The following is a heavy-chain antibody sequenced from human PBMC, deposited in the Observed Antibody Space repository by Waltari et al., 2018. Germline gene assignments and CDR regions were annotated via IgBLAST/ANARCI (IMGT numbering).Heavy chain of an antibody. CDR3: ARVITGGVFLP. Sequence: QVQLVQSGAEMQKPGASVKVTCKAAGYTFTIYAMHSVRQAPGQRLEWMGLINAGNGNTKYSQKFQGRVTITRDTSASTAYMELSSLRSEDTAVYYCARVITGGVFLPWGQGTLVTVSS. CDR2: INAGNGNT. CDR1: GYTFTIYA. J-gene: IGHJ5*02. D-gene: IGHD2-8*02. V-gene: IGHV1-3*01.